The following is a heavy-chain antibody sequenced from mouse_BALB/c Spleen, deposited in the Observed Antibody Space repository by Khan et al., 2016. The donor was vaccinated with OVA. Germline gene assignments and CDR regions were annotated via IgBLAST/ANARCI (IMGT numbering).Heavy chain of an antibody. CDR1: GFNIKDTY. J-gene: IGHJ4*01. V-gene: IGHV14-3*02. Sequence: VQLQQSGAELVKPGASVKLSCTASGFNIKDTYVHWVNQRPEQGLEWIGRIDPANGNTKYDPKFQGKATITADTSSNTAYLHLNSLTSEDTAFYYCARWGLSYAMDYWGQGTSVTVSS. CDR2: IDPANGNT. CDR3: ARWGLSYAMDY.